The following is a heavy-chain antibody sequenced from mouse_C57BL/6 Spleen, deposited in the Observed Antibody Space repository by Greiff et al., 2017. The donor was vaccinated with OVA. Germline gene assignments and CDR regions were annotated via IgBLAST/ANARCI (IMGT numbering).Heavy chain of an antibody. J-gene: IGHJ2*01. CDR3: ARRSPSYGYFDY. Sequence: EVQLQESGGDLVKPGGSLKLSCAASGFTFSSYGMSWVRQTPDKRLEWVATISSGGSYTYYPDSVKGRFPISRDNAKNTLYLQMSSLKSEDTAMYYCARRSPSYGYFDYWGQGTTLTVSS. V-gene: IGHV5-6*01. CDR1: GFTFSSYG. CDR2: ISSGGSYT. D-gene: IGHD1-1*01.